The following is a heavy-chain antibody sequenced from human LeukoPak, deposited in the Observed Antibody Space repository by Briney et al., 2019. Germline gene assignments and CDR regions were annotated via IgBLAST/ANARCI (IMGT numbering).Heavy chain of an antibody. V-gene: IGHV3-33*06. CDR1: GFTFNTHG. D-gene: IGHD3-3*01. CDR2: IWFDGSVK. CDR3: AKDTAIQFLEPAF. J-gene: IGHJ4*02. Sequence: GGSLRLSCAATGFTFNTHGMHWVRQAPGKGLEWVAAIWFDGSVKHYSDAVKGRFTISRDNSLNTLYLQMNSVRVEDTAMYYCAKDTAIQFLEPAFWGQGTLVTVSS.